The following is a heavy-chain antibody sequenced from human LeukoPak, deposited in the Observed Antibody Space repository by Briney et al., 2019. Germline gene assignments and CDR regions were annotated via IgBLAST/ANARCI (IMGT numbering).Heavy chain of an antibody. CDR1: GGSISSGSYY. CDR2: IYTSGST. V-gene: IGHV4-61*02. D-gene: IGHD2-15*01. J-gene: IGHJ3*02. Sequence: SQTLSLTCTVSGGSISSGSYYWSWIRQPAGKGLEWIGCIYTSGSTNYNPSLKSRVTISVDTSKNQFSLKLSSVTAADTAVYYCARGGYSRFDIWGQGTMVTVSS. CDR3: ARGGYSRFDI.